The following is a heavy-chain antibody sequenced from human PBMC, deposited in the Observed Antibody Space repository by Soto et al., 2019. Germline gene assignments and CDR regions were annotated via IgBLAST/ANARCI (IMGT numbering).Heavy chain of an antibody. V-gene: IGHV3-33*01. CDR1: GLTFSNYV. CDR2: IWHDGSRK. J-gene: IGHJ2*01. D-gene: IGHD1-1*01. Sequence: QLVESGGGVVQPGRSLTLSCAASGLTFSNYVMHWVRQAPGKGLEWVAVIWHDGSRKYYADSVKGRFTISRDNSKNTLYLQINSLRAEDTAVYFCARDERSCYFDLWGRGTLVTVSS. CDR3: ARDERSCYFDL.